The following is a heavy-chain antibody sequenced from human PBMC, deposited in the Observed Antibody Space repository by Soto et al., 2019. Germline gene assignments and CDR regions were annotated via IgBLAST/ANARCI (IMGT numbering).Heavy chain of an antibody. D-gene: IGHD3-10*01. CDR2: IYYSGST. J-gene: IGHJ1*01. V-gene: IGHV4-59*08. CDR1: GGSISSYY. Sequence: QVQLQESGPGLVKPSETLSLTCTVSGGSISSYYWSWIRQPPGKGLEWIGYIYYSGSTTYNPSRKRRATISVDTSKNQFSLKLSSVPAPDTAVYYCARLGSTTSTVNPWFGEPAEYFQHWGQGTLVTVSS. CDR3: ARLGSTTSTVNPWFGEPAEYFQH.